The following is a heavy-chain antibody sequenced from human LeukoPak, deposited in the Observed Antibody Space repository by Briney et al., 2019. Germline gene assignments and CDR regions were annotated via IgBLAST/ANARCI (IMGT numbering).Heavy chain of an antibody. CDR2: IYYSGST. CDR1: GGSISSGDYY. Sequence: SETLSLTCTVSGGSISSGDYYWSWIRQPPGKGLEWIGYIYYSGSTYYNPSLKSRVTISVDTSKNQFSLKLSSVTAADTAVYYCARDGGNYYDSSGYYLGFGAFDIWGQGTMVTVSS. J-gene: IGHJ3*02. D-gene: IGHD3-22*01. CDR3: ARDGGNYYDSSGYYLGFGAFDI. V-gene: IGHV4-30-4*01.